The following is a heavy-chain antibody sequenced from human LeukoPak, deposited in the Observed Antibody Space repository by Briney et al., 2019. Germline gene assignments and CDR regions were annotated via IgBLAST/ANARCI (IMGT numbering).Heavy chain of an antibody. CDR3: ATGPRNIWDY. J-gene: IGHJ4*02. Sequence: ASVKVSCKAAGYNFGDYFMHWVQQAPGKGLQWIGRIDPEDGSRKYAKKFQGRVTIIADTATDTAYLDLSGLTSEDTALYYCATGPRNIWDYWGQGTLVTVSS. D-gene: IGHD1-14*01. CDR1: GYNFGDYF. V-gene: IGHV1-69-2*01. CDR2: IDPEDGSR.